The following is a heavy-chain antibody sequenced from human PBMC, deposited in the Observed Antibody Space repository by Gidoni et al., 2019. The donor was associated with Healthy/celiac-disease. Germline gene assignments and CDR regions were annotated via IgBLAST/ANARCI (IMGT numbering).Heavy chain of an antibody. D-gene: IGHD6-6*01. CDR3: ARDEYSSSSPDAFDI. V-gene: IGHV3-48*01. CDR2: ISSSSSTI. Sequence: EVQLVESGGCLVQHGGSLRLSCAASRFTFVSYSLNWVRQAPGKGLEWVSYISSSSSTIHYADSVKGRFTISRDNAKNSLYLQMNSLRAEDTAVYYCARDEYSSSSPDAFDIWGQGTMVTVSS. CDR1: RFTFVSYS. J-gene: IGHJ3*02.